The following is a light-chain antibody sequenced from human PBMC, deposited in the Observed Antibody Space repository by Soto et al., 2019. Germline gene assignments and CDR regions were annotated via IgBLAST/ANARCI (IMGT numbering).Light chain of an antibody. Sequence: IQMTPSPSTLSASIGERVTITYRASQTVSNWLAWYQQKPGKAPKLLIYAASNLQSGVPSRFSGSGSGTDFTLTISSLQPEDFATYYCLQDYNYPRTFGQGTKVDIK. J-gene: IGKJ1*01. V-gene: IGKV1-6*01. CDR3: LQDYNYPRT. CDR1: QTVSNW. CDR2: AAS.